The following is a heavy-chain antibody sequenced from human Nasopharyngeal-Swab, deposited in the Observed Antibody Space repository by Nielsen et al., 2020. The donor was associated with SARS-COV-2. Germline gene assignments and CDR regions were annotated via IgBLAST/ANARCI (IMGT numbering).Heavy chain of an antibody. V-gene: IGHV4-39*07. CDR1: GGSISSSSYY. CDR3: ARGRYSSSWYGLIWYFDL. Sequence: SETLSLTCTVSGGSISSSSYYWGRIRQPPGKGLEWIGEINHSGSTNYNPSLKSRVTISVDTSKNQFSLKLSSVTAADTAVYYCARGRYSSSWYGLIWYFDLWGRGTLVTVSS. D-gene: IGHD6-13*01. J-gene: IGHJ2*01. CDR2: INHSGST.